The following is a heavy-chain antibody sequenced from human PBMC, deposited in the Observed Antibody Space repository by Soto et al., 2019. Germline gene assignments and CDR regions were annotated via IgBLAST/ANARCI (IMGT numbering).Heavy chain of an antibody. J-gene: IGHJ3*02. CDR3: SKVFSRSQDAFDS. D-gene: IGHD3-3*01. CDR2: ISGSGGST. Sequence: EVQLLESGGGLVQPGGSLRLSCAASGFTFSSYAMSWVRQAPGKGLEWVSAISGSGGSTDYADSVKGRFTLSRDNSNNTLYLQRNSLRAEDTAVYYCSKVFSRSQDAFDSWGQGTMVTVSS. V-gene: IGHV3-23*01. CDR1: GFTFSSYA.